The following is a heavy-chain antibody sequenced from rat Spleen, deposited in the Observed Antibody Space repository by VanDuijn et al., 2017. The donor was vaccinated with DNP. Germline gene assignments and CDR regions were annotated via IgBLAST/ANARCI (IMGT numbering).Heavy chain of an antibody. CDR1: GFTFSNYD. CDR3: AREGDYYDGSYYFDY. Sequence: EVQLVESGGGLVQPGRSLKLSCAASGFTFSNYDMAWVRQAPTKGLDWVATISNTGDSTYYRDSVKGRFTISRDNGESSLYLQMNSLWSEDTATYYCAREGDYYDGSYYFDYWGQGVMVTVSS. CDR2: ISNTGDST. D-gene: IGHD1-12*02. J-gene: IGHJ2*01. V-gene: IGHV5-19*01.